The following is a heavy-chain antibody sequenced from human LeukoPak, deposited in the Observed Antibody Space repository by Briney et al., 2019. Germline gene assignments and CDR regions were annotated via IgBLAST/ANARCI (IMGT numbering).Heavy chain of an antibody. Sequence: GGSLRLSCAASGFSFGRYEMNWVRQAPGKGLEWVSYISTTGSTVYYADSVEGRSTMSRDNAKNLLYLQMNSLRAEDAAVYYCAKDFPHYYESSHGMDAWGQGTTVTVSS. J-gene: IGHJ6*02. D-gene: IGHD3-22*01. CDR2: ISTTGSTV. V-gene: IGHV3-48*03. CDR3: AKDFPHYYESSHGMDA. CDR1: GFSFGRYE.